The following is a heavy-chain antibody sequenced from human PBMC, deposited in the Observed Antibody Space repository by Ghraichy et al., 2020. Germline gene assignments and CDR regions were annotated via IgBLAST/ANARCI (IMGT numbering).Heavy chain of an antibody. CDR2: INGDGGAT. V-gene: IGHV3-7*01. CDR3: AKHAWYSFGS. Sequence: GGSLRLSCAASGFTFTTTWMTWFRHAPGKGLEWVATINGDGGATFYVDSVKGRFTISRDNAKNLLYLQMDSLRAEDTAVYYCAKHAWYSFGSCGQGTLFTFS. J-gene: IGHJ4*02. CDR1: GFTFTTTW. D-gene: IGHD2-8*02.